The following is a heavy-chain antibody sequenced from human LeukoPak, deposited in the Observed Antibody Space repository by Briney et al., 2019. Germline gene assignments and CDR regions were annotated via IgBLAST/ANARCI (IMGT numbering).Heavy chain of an antibody. CDR3: ARERRGDDAFDI. CDR2: ISTNGGRT. Sequence: PGGSLRLSCAASGFTFSSYAMHWVRQAPGKGLEYVSTISTNGGRTNYANSVKGRFTISRDKSKNTLYLQMGSLRAEDMAVYYCARERRGDDAFDIWGQGTMVTVSS. J-gene: IGHJ3*02. D-gene: IGHD3-16*01. CDR1: GFTFSSYA. V-gene: IGHV3-64*01.